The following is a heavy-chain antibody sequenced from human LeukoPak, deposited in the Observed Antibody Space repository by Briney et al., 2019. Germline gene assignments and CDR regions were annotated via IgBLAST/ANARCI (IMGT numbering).Heavy chain of an antibody. J-gene: IGHJ5*02. V-gene: IGHV3-23*01. CDR1: GFTFSSYA. CDR2: IRGSGGST. D-gene: IGHD3-10*01. CDR3: AKGPGELFPNWFGP. Sequence: GGSLRLSCAASGFTFSSYAMSWVRQVSGKGLEWVSGIRGSGGSTYNADSVKGRFTISRDNSKNTLYLQMHSLRVEDTAVYYCAKGPGELFPNWFGPWGQGTLVTVSS.